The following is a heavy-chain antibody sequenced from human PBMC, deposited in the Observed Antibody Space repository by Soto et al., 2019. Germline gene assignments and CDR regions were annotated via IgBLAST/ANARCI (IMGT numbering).Heavy chain of an antibody. CDR1: GYTFINYY. V-gene: IGHV1-46*01. CDR2: INPSGGGT. Sequence: QVQLVQSGAEVKKPGASVKVSCKTSGYTFINYYIHWVRQAPGQGLEWMGWINPSGGGTMYTQKFQGRVTMTKDTPTTTVYMELSGLRSDDTAVYYCAIIASGGGILDYWGQGALVTVSS. D-gene: IGHD3-10*01. CDR3: AIIASGGGILDY. J-gene: IGHJ4*02.